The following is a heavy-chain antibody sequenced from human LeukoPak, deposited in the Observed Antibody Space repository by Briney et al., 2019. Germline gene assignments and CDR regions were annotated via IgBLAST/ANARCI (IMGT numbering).Heavy chain of an antibody. CDR3: ARNRILLWFGGRYYMDV. CDR1: GGSISSSSYY. V-gene: IGHV4-39*01. J-gene: IGHJ6*03. CDR2: IYYSGST. D-gene: IGHD3-10*01. Sequence: SETLSLTCTVSGGSISSSSYYWGWIRQPPGKGLEWIGSIYYSGSTYYNPSLKSRVTISVDTSKNQFSLKLSSVTAADTAVYYCARNRILLWFGGRYYMDVWGKGTTVTVSS.